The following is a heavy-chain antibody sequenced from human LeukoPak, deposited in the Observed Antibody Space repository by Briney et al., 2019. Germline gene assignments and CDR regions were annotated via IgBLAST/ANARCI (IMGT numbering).Heavy chain of an antibody. J-gene: IGHJ4*02. V-gene: IGHV3-30*18. CDR2: IAHDGSNK. CDR3: AKDRNDSSGYSFDY. D-gene: IGHD3-22*01. CDR1: GFTFSNYV. Sequence: PGGSLRLSCAASGFTFSNYVMQWVRQAPGKGLEWVALIAHDGSNKYYADSVKGRFTISRENSKNTLYLQMNSLRAEDTAVYYCAKDRNDSSGYSFDYWGQGTLVTVSS.